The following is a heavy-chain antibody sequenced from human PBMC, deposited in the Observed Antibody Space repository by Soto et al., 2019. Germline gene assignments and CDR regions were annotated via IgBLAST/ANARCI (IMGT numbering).Heavy chain of an antibody. CDR3: AKDVR. CDR1: GFTFSTHW. CDR2: IKEDGSES. Sequence: EVQLVESGGDLVQPGGSLRLSCAASGFTFSTHWMSWVRQAPGKGLEWVANIKEDGSESYYADSVKGRFTISRDNAKNSLYLQMKGLRVEDTAVYYCAKDVRWGQGTLVTVSS. V-gene: IGHV3-7*05. J-gene: IGHJ4*02.